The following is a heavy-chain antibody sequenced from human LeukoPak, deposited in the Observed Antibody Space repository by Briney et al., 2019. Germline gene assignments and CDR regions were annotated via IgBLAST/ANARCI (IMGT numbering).Heavy chain of an antibody. CDR1: GFTFSSYW. D-gene: IGHD2-2*01. CDR3: AREEDVVVPAAMYIDY. J-gene: IGHJ4*02. V-gene: IGHV3-74*01. CDR2: INSDGSST. Sequence: PGGSLRLSCAASGFTFSSYWMHWVRQAPGKGLVWVSRINSDGSSTSYAGSVKGRFTISRDNAKNTLYLQMSSLRAEDTAVYYCAREEDVVVPAAMYIDYWGQGTLVTVSS.